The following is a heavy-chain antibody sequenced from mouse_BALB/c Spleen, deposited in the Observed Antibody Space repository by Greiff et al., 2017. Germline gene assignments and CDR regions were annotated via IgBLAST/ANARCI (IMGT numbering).Heavy chain of an antibody. CDR1: GFTFSSYT. CDR2: ISNGGGST. V-gene: IGHV5-12-2*01. CDR3: ARHYGSSYIYAMDD. J-gene: IGHJ4*01. D-gene: IGHD1-1*01. Sequence: EVKLVESGGGLVQPGGSLKLSCAASGFTFSSYTMSWVRQTPEKRLEWVAYISNGGGSTYYPDTVKGRFTISRDNAKNTLYLQMSSLKSEDTAMYYCARHYGSSYIYAMDDWGQGTSVTVSS.